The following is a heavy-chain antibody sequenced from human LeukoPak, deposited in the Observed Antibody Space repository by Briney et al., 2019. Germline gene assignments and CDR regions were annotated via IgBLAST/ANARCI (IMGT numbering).Heavy chain of an antibody. J-gene: IGHJ4*02. CDR1: SYSISSSYY. CDR2: MWRSGST. D-gene: IGHD6-19*01. CDR3: ARIHSSGRIEGNDY. Sequence: PSETLSLTCAVSSYSISSSYYWGWIRQPPGKGLEWLGCMWRSGSTYYNPSLRSRVSISVDKSKNQFSLKLSSVTAADTAVYYCARIHSSGRIEGNDYWGQGTLVTVSS. V-gene: IGHV4-38-2*01.